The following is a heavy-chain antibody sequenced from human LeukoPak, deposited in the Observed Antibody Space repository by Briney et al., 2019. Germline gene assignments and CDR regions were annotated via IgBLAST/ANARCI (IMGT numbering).Heavy chain of an antibody. V-gene: IGHV4-34*01. CDR3: ARGISSGWADY. J-gene: IGHJ4*02. CDR2: INHSGST. CDR1: GGSFSGYY. D-gene: IGHD6-19*01. Sequence: SETLSLTCAVYGGSFSGYYWSWIRQPPGKGLEWIGEINHSGSTNYNPSLKSRVTISVDTSKNQFSLKLSSVTAADTAVYYCARGISSGWADYWGQGTLVTVSS.